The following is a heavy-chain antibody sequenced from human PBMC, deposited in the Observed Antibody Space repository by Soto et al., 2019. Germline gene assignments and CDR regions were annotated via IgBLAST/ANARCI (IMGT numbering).Heavy chain of an antibody. CDR2: IYYSGST. D-gene: IGHD5-12*01. J-gene: IGHJ4*02. V-gene: IGHV4-39*01. Sequence: SETLSLTCTVSGGSISSSSCYWVWIRQPPGKGLEGIGSIYYSGSTYYNPPLKSRVTISVDTSKNQFSLKLSSVTAADTAVYYCARRKGWLQSHPIDYWGQGTLVTVSS. CDR1: GGSISSSSCY. CDR3: ARRKGWLQSHPIDY.